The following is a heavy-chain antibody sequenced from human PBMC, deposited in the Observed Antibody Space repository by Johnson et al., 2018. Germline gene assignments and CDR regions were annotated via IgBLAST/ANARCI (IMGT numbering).Heavy chain of an antibody. CDR2: IFNDGNTK. CDR1: GFTLSVYG. J-gene: IGHJ4*02. D-gene: IGHD3-10*01. Sequence: QVQLVQSGGGVVQPGRSLRLSCAASGFTLSVYGMHWVRQAPGKGLEWVAVIFNDGNTKDYADSVKGRFTISRDNSKTTLYLQMNSLRPEDTAVYFCARDWRSGRKLPYFDYWGQGTLVTVSS. V-gene: IGHV3-30*03. CDR3: ARDWRSGRKLPYFDY.